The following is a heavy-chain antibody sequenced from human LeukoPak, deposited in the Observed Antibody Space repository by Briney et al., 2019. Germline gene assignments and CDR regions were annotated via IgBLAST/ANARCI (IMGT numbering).Heavy chain of an antibody. Sequence: GGSLRLSCATSGFTFNNYNMNWVRQAPGRALEWVSSITSSGTYIFYADSVKGRFTISRDNTKNTLYLQMNSLRPEDTATYYCDCSSATCYAAGDYWGQGTLVTVSS. CDR3: DCSSATCYAAGDY. J-gene: IGHJ4*02. CDR1: GFTFNNYN. V-gene: IGHV3-21*01. CDR2: ITSSGTYI. D-gene: IGHD2-2*01.